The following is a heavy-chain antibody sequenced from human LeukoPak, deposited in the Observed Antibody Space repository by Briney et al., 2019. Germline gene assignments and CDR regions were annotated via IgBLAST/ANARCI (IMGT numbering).Heavy chain of an antibody. Sequence: PGGSLRLSCAASGFTFSSYSMKWVRQAPGKGLEWVSSISSSSSYIYYADSVKGRFTISRDNAKNSLYLQMNSLRAEDTAVYYCARDKGSSGYYVDYWGQGTLVTVSS. CDR3: ARDKGSSGYYVDY. V-gene: IGHV3-21*01. CDR2: ISSSSSYI. D-gene: IGHD3-22*01. CDR1: GFTFSSYS. J-gene: IGHJ4*02.